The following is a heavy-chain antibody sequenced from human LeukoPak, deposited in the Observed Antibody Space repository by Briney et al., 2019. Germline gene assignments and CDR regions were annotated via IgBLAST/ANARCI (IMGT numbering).Heavy chain of an antibody. CDR3: ARGPYSYDSSGAFDI. J-gene: IGHJ3*02. V-gene: IGHV4-59*08. CDR1: GGSISSYY. D-gene: IGHD3-22*01. CDR2: IYYSGST. Sequence: SETLSLTCTVSGGSISSYYWSWIRQPPGKGLEWIGYIYYSGSTNYNPSLKSRVTISVDTSKNQFSLKLSSVTAADTAVYFCARGPYSYDSSGAFDIWGHGTMVTVSS.